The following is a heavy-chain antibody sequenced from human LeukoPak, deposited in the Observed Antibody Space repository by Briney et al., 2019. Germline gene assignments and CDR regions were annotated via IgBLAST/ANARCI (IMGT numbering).Heavy chain of an antibody. V-gene: IGHV4-39*01. CDR3: ARQYYYDSSGYRTDNWFDP. D-gene: IGHD3-22*01. CDR1: GVSISSSSYY. Sequence: PSETLSLTCTVSGVSISSSSYYWGWIRQPPGKGLEWIGSIYYSGSTYYNPSLKSRVAISVDTSKNQFSLKLSSVTAADTAVYYCARQYYYDSSGYRTDNWFDPWGQGTLVAVSS. CDR2: IYYSGST. J-gene: IGHJ5*02.